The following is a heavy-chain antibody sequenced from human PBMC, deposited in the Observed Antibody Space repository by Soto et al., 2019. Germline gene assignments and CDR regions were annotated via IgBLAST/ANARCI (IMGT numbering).Heavy chain of an antibody. Sequence: PGGSLRLSCAASGFMFSRYWMSWVRQAPGKGLAWVANIKQDGGEKYYVDSVKGRFTISRDNAKNSLYLQMNSLRAEDTAVYYCASGHSSGWYDYWGQGTLVTVSS. CDR2: IKQDGGEK. J-gene: IGHJ4*02. V-gene: IGHV3-7*01. CDR3: ASGHSSGWYDY. CDR1: GFMFSRYW. D-gene: IGHD6-19*01.